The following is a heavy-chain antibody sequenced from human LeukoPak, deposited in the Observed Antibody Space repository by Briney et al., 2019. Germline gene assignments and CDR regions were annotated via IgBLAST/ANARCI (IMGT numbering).Heavy chain of an antibody. CDR1: GGSISSYS. Sequence: SETLSLTCTVSGGSISSYSWSWIRQPPGKGLESIGYIHYSGTTNYNPSLKSRVTISVDTSRDQFSLKLSSVTAADTAAYYCARLSYDFHFDYWGQGTLVTVSS. D-gene: IGHD3-22*01. J-gene: IGHJ4*02. CDR3: ARLSYDFHFDY. V-gene: IGHV4-59*08. CDR2: IHYSGTT.